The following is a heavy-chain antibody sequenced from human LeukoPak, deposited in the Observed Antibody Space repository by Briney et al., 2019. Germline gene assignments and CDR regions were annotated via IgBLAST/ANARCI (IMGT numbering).Heavy chain of an antibody. D-gene: IGHD1-14*01. Sequence: SETLSLTCTVSGCSISSSSHYWGWIRQPPGKGLEWIGSGSTYYNPSLKSRVTISVDTSKNQFSLKLYSVTAADTAVYYCARPTLNNHLDAFDIWGQGTMVTVSS. CDR3: ARPTLNNHLDAFDI. J-gene: IGHJ3*02. CDR2: GST. V-gene: IGHV4-39*01. CDR1: GCSISSSSHY.